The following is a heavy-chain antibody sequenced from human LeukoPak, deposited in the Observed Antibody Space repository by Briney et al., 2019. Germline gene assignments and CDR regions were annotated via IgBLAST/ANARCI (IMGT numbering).Heavy chain of an antibody. CDR3: ARVEAVAGKSPRLVH. CDR2: INHSGST. Sequence: SQTLSLTCTVSGGSISSGGYYWSWIRQPPGKGLEWIGEINHSGSTNYNPSLKSRVTISVDTSKNQFSLKLSSVTAADTAVYYCARVEAVAGKSPRLVHWGQGTLVTVSS. V-gene: IGHV4-30-2*01. D-gene: IGHD6-19*01. CDR1: GGSISSGGYY. J-gene: IGHJ4*02.